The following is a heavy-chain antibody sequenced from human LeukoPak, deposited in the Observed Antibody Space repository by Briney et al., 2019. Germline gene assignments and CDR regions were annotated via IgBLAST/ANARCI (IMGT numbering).Heavy chain of an antibody. V-gene: IGHV3-30*04. CDR2: ISYDGSNK. CDR3: ARSTRRYFDWLPVDY. Sequence: GGSLRLSCAASGFTFSSYAMHWVRQAPGKGLEWVAVISYDGSNKYYADSVKGRFTISRDNSKNTQYLQMNSLRAEDTAVYYCARSTRRYFDWLPVDYWGQGTLVTVSS. J-gene: IGHJ4*02. CDR1: GFTFSSYA. D-gene: IGHD3-9*01.